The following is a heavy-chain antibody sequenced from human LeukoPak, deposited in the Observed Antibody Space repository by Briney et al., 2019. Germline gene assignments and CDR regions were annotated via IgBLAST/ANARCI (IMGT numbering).Heavy chain of an antibody. V-gene: IGHV4-34*01. CDR1: GGSFSDYY. Sequence: PSETLSLICAVYGGSFSDYYWNWIRQSSGKGLEWIGEINHSGSTRYNPSLTGRVTISVDTSKNQFSLKLSSVTAADTAVYYCARGVDDAADGADCFDPWGQGTLVTVSS. D-gene: IGHD3-16*01. CDR2: INHSGST. CDR3: ARGVDDAADGADCFDP. J-gene: IGHJ5*02.